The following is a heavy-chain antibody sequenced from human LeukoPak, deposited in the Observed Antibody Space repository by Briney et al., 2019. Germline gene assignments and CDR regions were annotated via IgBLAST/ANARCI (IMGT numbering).Heavy chain of an antibody. J-gene: IGHJ5*02. CDR2: INPNSGGT. V-gene: IGHV1-2*02. CDR3: ARDRTYVGRRDGYKGWFDP. Sequence: ASVKVSCKASGYTFTGYYMHWVRQAPGQGLEWMGWINPNSGGTNYAQKFQGRVTMTRDTSISTAYMELSRLRSDDTAVYYCARDRTYVGRRDGYKGWFDPWGQGTLVTVSS. D-gene: IGHD5-24*01. CDR1: GYTFTGYY.